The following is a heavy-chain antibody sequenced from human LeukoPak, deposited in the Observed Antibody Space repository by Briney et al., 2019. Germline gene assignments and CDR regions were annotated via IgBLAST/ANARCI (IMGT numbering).Heavy chain of an antibody. CDR2: IYYSGST. J-gene: IGHJ5*02. D-gene: IGHD4-17*01. Sequence: PSETLSLTCTVSGGSISSYYWSWIRQPPGKGLEWIGYIYYSGSTNYNPSLKSRVTISVDTSKNQFSLKLSSVTAADTAVYYCARRPYGDPYNWLDPWGQGTLVTVSS. CDR3: ARRPYGDPYNWLDP. V-gene: IGHV4-59*08. CDR1: GGSISSYY.